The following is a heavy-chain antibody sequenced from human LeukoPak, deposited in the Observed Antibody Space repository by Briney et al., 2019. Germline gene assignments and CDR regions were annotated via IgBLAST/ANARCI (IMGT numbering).Heavy chain of an antibody. V-gene: IGHV3-43D*03. J-gene: IGHJ4*02. Sequence: GGSLRLSCAASGFTFSSYSMNWVRQAPGKGLEWVSLISWDGDSTYYADSVKGRFTISRDNSKNSLYLQMNSLRAEDTALYYCAKDIGKDYVWGPSFDYWGQGTLVTVSS. CDR2: ISWDGDST. D-gene: IGHD3-16*01. CDR1: GFTFSSYS. CDR3: AKDIGKDYVWGPSFDY.